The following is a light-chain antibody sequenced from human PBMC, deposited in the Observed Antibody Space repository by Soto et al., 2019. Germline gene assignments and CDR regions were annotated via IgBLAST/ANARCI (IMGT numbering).Light chain of an antibody. CDR1: QDISKD. Sequence: AIQMTQSSTSLSASVGDRVIITCRARQDISKDLCWYQQKPGKAPKLLIYSATSTEIGVPSTFSGSGFGTDFTLTISTLQPEDFATYYCLQDHDYPRTFGQGTKVDIK. CDR3: LQDHDYPRT. CDR2: SAT. V-gene: IGKV1-6*01. J-gene: IGKJ1*01.